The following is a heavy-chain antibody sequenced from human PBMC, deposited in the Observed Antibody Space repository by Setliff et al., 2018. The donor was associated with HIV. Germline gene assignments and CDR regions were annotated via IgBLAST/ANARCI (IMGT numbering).Heavy chain of an antibody. CDR2: ISSGGEIM. V-gene: IGHV3-23*01. D-gene: IGHD2-8*02. CDR3: AKSLLVAGNNY. Sequence: GESLKISCAASGFTFSSYSMNWVRQAPGKGLEWVSAISSGGEIMFYADSVKGRFTISRDNSKNTLYLQMISLRADDTAVYYCAKSLLVAGNNYWGQGTLVTVSS. J-gene: IGHJ4*02. CDR1: GFTFSSYS.